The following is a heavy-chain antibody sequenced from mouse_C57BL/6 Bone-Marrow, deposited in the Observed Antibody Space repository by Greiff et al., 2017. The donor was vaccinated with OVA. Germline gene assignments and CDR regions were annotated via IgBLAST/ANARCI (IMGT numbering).Heavy chain of an antibody. Sequence: VKLMESGAELVRPGASVKLSCKASGYTFTDYYISWVKQRPGQGLEWIAWIYPGSGNIYYNEKFKGKATLTAEKSSSTAYMQRSSLTSDDSAVYFCARSERVRDYFDYWGQGTTLTVSS. CDR3: ARSERVRDYFDY. CDR1: GYTFTDYY. V-gene: IGHV1-76*01. J-gene: IGHJ2*01. D-gene: IGHD2-1*01. CDR2: IYPGSGNI.